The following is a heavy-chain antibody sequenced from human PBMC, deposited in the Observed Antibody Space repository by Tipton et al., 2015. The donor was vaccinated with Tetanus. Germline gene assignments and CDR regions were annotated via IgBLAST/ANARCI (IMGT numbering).Heavy chain of an antibody. V-gene: IGHV4-39*07. J-gene: IGHJ4*02. CDR2: VSYSGST. CDR3: AGVTVQRTELYFDH. D-gene: IGHD2/OR15-2a*01. CDR1: GASISSNTYY. Sequence: TLSLTCTVSGASISSNTYYWGWIRQPPGKGLEWIASVSYSGSTYYNPSLKSRVTMSLDTSKNQFSVRLTSVTAADTAVYFCAGVTVQRTELYFDHWGQGTLVTVSS.